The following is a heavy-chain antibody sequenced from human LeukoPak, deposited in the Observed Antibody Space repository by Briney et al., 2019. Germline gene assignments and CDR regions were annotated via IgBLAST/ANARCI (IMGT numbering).Heavy chain of an antibody. Sequence: ASVKVSCKASGYAFTSYGISWVRQAPGQGLEWMGWISAYNGNTNYAQKLQGRVTMTTDTSTSTAYMELRSLRSDDTAVYYCARRPLLRYYDFWSGYDYWGQGTLVTVSS. V-gene: IGHV1-18*01. CDR2: ISAYNGNT. D-gene: IGHD3-3*01. CDR3: ARRPLLRYYDFWSGYDY. J-gene: IGHJ4*02. CDR1: GYAFTSYG.